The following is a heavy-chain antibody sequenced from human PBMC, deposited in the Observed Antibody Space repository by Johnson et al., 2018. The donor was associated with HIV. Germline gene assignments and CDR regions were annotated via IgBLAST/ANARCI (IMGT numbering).Heavy chain of an antibody. V-gene: IGHV3-23*04. CDR1: GFTFSDYY. D-gene: IGHD1-26*01. J-gene: IGHJ3*02. CDR3: AREGGGAVSGSYALGAFDI. CDR2: ISGSGGST. Sequence: VQLVESGGGVVQPGRSLRLSCAASGFTFSDYYMSWIRQAPGKGLEWVSAISGSGGSTYYADSVKGRFTISRDNSKNTLYLQMGSLRNEDMAVYYCAREGGGAVSGSYALGAFDIWGQGTMVTVSS.